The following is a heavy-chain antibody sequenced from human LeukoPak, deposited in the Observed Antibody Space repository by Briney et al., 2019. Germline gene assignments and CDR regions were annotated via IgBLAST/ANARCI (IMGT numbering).Heavy chain of an antibody. CDR3: ARALNWNQIDY. V-gene: IGHV3-74*01. Sequence: GGSLTLSWAASGFTFNTHWMHWVRQAAGKGLVWVSRINTDGSTTNYEDSVKDRFTLSRYNAKNTLYLQTGSCGRHEQAGHFFARALNWNQIDYWGQGSLVSVSS. CDR1: GFTFNTHW. J-gene: IGHJ4*02. CDR2: INTDGSTT. D-gene: IGHD1-20*01.